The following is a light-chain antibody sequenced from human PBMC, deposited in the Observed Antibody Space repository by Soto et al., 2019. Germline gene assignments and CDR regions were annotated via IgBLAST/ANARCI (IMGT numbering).Light chain of an antibody. J-gene: IGKJ5*01. Sequence: EIVLTQSPGTLSMSPGERATLSYRASQSLSCSSLAWYQQKPGQAPRLLISGASSRAADIPDRLSGSGCGTDFTLTINSLEPEDLAVYYCQQYNNWPRITFGQGTRLDIK. CDR3: QQYNNWPRIT. CDR2: GAS. CDR1: QSLSCSS. V-gene: IGKV3-20*01.